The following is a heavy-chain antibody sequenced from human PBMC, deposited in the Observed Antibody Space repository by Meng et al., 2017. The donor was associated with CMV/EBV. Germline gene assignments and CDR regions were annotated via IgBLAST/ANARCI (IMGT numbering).Heavy chain of an antibody. V-gene: IGHV4-39*01. CDR3: ARIMARTTSYGMDI. J-gene: IGHJ6*02. D-gene: IGHD5-24*01. Sequence: SETLSLTCTVSGGSISSSTYYWGWIRQPPGKGLEWIGSIFYSGRAFYNPSLKSRISISVDTSKNQFSLKLSSVTAADTAVYYCARIMARTTSYGMDIWGQGTTVTVSS. CDR2: IFYSGRA. CDR1: GGSISSSTYY.